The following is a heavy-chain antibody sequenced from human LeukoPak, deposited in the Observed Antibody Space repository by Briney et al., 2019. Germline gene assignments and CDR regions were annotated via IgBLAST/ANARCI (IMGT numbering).Heavy chain of an antibody. V-gene: IGHV1-2*02. CDR3: ARGAPSLSSTSWFDP. J-gene: IGHJ5*02. CDR1: GYTFTGYY. Sequence: ASVKVSCKASGYTFTGYYMHWVRQAPGQGLEWMGWINPNRGGTNYAQKFQGRVTMTRDTSISTAYMELSRLRSDDTAVYYCARGAPSLSSTSWFDPWGQGTLVTVSS. CDR2: INPNRGGT. D-gene: IGHD2-2*01.